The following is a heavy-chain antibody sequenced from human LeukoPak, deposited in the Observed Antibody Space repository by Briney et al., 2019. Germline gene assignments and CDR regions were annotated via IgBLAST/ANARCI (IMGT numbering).Heavy chain of an antibody. J-gene: IGHJ6*02. V-gene: IGHV1-3*01. CDR2: INAGNGNT. Sequence: ASVKVSCKASGYTFTSYPIHWVRQAPGQRLEWMAWINAGNGNTKYSQKFQGRVTITRDTSASTAYMELSSLRSEDTAVYYCARDVYYDFWSGYTYYYYGMDVWGQGTTVTVSS. CDR1: GYTFTSYP. D-gene: IGHD3-3*01. CDR3: ARDVYYDFWSGYTYYYYGMDV.